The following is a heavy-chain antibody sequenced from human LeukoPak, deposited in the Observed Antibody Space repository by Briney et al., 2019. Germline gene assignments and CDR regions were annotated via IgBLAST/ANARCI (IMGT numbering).Heavy chain of an antibody. CDR3: VRGRPYYFGSGNYYSFDI. D-gene: IGHD3-10*01. V-gene: IGHV4-59*01. Sequence: PSVTLSLTCTVSGGSISGYHWSWIRQPPGKGLEWIGSVSYSGSTNYNPSLKTRVTISEDTSQIHFSLKVGSVAAADTAVYYFVRGRPYYFGSGNYYSFDIWGQGKLVTVSS. CDR2: VSYSGST. J-gene: IGHJ4*02. CDR1: GGSISGYH.